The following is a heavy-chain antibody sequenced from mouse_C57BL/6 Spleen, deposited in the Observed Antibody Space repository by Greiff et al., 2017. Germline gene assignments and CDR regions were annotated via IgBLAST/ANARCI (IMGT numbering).Heavy chain of an antibody. D-gene: IGHD1-1*01. Sequence: QVQLQQPGAELVMPGASVKLSCKASGYTFTSYWMHWVKQRPGQGLEWIGEIDPSDSYTNYNQKFKGKSTLTVDKSSSTAYMQLSSLTSEDSAVYYCARGTTVGDAMDYWGQGTSVTVSS. V-gene: IGHV1-69*01. CDR1: GYTFTSYW. CDR3: ARGTTVGDAMDY. CDR2: IDPSDSYT. J-gene: IGHJ4*01.